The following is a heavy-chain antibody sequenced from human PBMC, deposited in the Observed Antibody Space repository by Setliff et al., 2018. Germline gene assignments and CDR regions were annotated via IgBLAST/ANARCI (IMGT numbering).Heavy chain of an antibody. CDR2: IEPTDSYT. CDR1: GYTFTNYW. D-gene: IGHD6-6*01. J-gene: IGHJ4*02. CDR3: ARVSEYSNYRDF. V-gene: IGHV5-10-1*01. Sequence: PGESLKISCRGSGYTFTNYWIAWVRQLPGKGLEWMGRIEPTDSYTNYSPSFQGHVTISIDNSKNTLSLHMDSLRADDMALYYCARVSEYSNYRDFWGQGSLVTVSS.